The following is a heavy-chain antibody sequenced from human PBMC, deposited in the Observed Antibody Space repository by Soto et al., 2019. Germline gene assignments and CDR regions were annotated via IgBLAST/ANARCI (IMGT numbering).Heavy chain of an antibody. D-gene: IGHD6-13*01. CDR2: ISSSSAYI. Sequence: EVQLVESGGGLVKPGGSLRLSCAASGFGFSRYSMNWVRQAPGKGLEWVSCISSSSAYIQYADSVKGRFTIFRDNSKNSLYLQMNSLRVDDTAVYYCARDISRSWRAEYFQHWGQGALVTVSS. CDR3: ARDISRSWRAEYFQH. J-gene: IGHJ1*01. CDR1: GFGFSRYS. V-gene: IGHV3-21*01.